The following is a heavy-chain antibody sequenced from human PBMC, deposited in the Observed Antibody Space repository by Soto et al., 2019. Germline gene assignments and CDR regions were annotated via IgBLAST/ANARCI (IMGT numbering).Heavy chain of an antibody. D-gene: IGHD6-13*01. CDR1: GYTFTSYV. CDR2: INAGNGNT. CDR3: ARDIRYSSSWYGAMGY. J-gene: IGHJ4*02. V-gene: IGHV1-3*01. Sequence: QVQLVQSGAEVKKPGASVKVSCKASGYTFTSYVMHWVCQAPGQRLEWMGWINAGNGNTKYSQKFQGRVTITRDTSASTAYMELSSLRSEDTAVYYCARDIRYSSSWYGAMGYWGQVTLVTVSS.